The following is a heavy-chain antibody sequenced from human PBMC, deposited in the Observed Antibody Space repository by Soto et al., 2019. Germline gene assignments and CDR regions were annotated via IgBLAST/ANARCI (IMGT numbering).Heavy chain of an antibody. J-gene: IGHJ4*02. CDR3: ARSSGSYFHFDY. CDR2: IYPSGST. D-gene: IGHD1-26*01. V-gene: IGHV4-4*02. Sequence: QVQLQESGPGLVKPSGTLSLTCAVSGGSIRSSNCWSWVRQPPGQGLEWIGAIYPSGSTNYNPSLKSRVTISVDKSTDQFSLKLSYVSAADTAVYYCARSSGSYFHFDYWGQGTLVTVSS. CDR1: GGSIRSSNC.